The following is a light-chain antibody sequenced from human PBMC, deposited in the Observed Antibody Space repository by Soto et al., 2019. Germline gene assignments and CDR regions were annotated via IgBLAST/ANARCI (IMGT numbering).Light chain of an antibody. V-gene: IGLV2-14*01. J-gene: IGLJ1*01. CDR1: SSDIGGYNS. CDR3: SSYTSSTNYV. CDR2: EVS. Sequence: QSVLTQPASVSGSPGQSITISCTGASSDIGGYNSVSWYQQHPGKAPKLMIYEVSNRPSGVSNRFSGSKSGNTASLTISGLQAEDEADYYCSSYTSSTNYVFGTGTKVTVL.